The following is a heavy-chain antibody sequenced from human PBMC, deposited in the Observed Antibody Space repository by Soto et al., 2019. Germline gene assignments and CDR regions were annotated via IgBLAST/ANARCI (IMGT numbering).Heavy chain of an antibody. CDR1: GYTFTSND. V-gene: IGHV1-8*01. CDR2: MNPNSGNT. D-gene: IGHD3-22*01. J-gene: IGHJ5*02. Sequence: ASVKVSCKASGYTFTSNDINWVRQVTGQGLEWMGWMNPNSGNTGYAQKFQGRVTMTRNTSISTAYMELSSLRSEDTAVYYCARLRRDSTGSYFNRFDPWGQGTLVTSPQ. CDR3: ARLRRDSTGSYFNRFDP.